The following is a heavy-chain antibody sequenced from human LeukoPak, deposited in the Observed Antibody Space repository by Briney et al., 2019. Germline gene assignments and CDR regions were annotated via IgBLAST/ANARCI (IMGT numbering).Heavy chain of an antibody. CDR3: AREEYSSGWTDY. CDR2: INPNNGNT. D-gene: IGHD6-19*01. V-gene: IGHV1-18*01. Sequence: GASVKVSCKASGYTFTSYGISWVRQAPGQGLEWMGWINPNNGNTNYAQKFQGRVTMTTDTSTSTGYMELESLRSDDSAVYYCAREEYSSGWTDYWGQGTLVTVSS. CDR1: GYTFTSYG. J-gene: IGHJ4*02.